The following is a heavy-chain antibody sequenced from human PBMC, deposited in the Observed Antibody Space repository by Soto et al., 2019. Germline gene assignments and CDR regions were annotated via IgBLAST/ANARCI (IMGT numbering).Heavy chain of an antibody. CDR3: IQSRCGGDCLQSYASHYYYGLDV. CDR2: IYWDDDK. J-gene: IGHJ6*02. D-gene: IGHD2-21*02. CDR1: GFSLSTSGVG. V-gene: IGHV2-5*02. Sequence: QITLKESGPALVKPTQTLTLTCTFSGFSLSTSGVGVGWIRQPPGKALEWLALIYWDDDKRYSPSLRSRLTISKDTSKNQLVLTMNNMDPADTATYYCIQSRCGGDCLQSYASHYYYGLDVWGQGTPVAVSS.